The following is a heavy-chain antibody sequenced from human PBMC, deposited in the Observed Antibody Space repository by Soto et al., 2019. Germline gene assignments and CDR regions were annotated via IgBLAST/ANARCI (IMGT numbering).Heavy chain of an antibody. V-gene: IGHV4-59*01. D-gene: IGHD5-12*01. CDR1: GDSISSYS. J-gene: IGHJ4*02. CDR2: IHYNGNT. CDR3: AREGNLGRWLQPLDY. Sequence: QVQLQVSGPGLVKPSETLSLTCTVSGDSISSYSWSWIRQPPGKGLEWIGNIHYNGNTKYNPSLKSRVPLSVDTSKNHFSLKLISVTAADTAVYYCAREGNLGRWLQPLDYWGQGTLVTVSS.